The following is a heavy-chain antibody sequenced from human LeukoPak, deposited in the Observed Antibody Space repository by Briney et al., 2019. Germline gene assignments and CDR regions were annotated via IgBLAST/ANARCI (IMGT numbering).Heavy chain of an antibody. Sequence: GGSLRLSCAASGFTFSSYWMSWVRQAPGKGLEWVSAISGSGGSTYYADSVKGRFTISRDNSKNTLYLQMNSLGAEDTAVYYCAKDLAADTFDYWGQGTLVTVSS. CDR1: GFTFSSYW. V-gene: IGHV3-23*01. CDR3: AKDLAADTFDY. J-gene: IGHJ4*02. D-gene: IGHD6-13*01. CDR2: ISGSGGST.